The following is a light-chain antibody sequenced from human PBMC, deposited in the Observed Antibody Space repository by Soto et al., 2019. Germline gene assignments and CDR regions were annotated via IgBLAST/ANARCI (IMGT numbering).Light chain of an antibody. CDR3: QQYAGPPRT. CDR1: QTVSNNY. J-gene: IGKJ1*01. Sequence: EIVLTQSPGTLSLSPGDRATLSCRASQTVSNNYLAWCQQKPGQAPRVIMYGASRRATGIPDRFSGGGSGTDFTLTISRLEPEDFAVYFCQQYAGPPRTFGQGAKVDIK. CDR2: GAS. V-gene: IGKV3-20*01.